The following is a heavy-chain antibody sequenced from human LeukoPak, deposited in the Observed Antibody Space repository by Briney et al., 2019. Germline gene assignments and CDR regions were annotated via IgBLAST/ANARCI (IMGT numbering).Heavy chain of an antibody. CDR3: ASGGRQWLLPEFDY. CDR2: IKEDGSET. V-gene: IGHV3-7*01. D-gene: IGHD6-19*01. Sequence: GGSLRLSCAASGFTFSSYWMSWVRQAPGKGLEWVSNIKEDGSETYYVDSVKGRFTISRDNAKNSLYLQINSRRAEYTAVYHCASGGRQWLLPEFDYWGEGTLVTASS. J-gene: IGHJ4*02. CDR1: GFTFSSYW.